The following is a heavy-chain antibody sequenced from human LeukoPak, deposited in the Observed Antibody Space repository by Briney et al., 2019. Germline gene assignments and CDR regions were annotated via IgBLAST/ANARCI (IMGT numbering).Heavy chain of an antibody. CDR1: GGSLNGYY. J-gene: IGHJ4*02. D-gene: IGHD1-1*01. V-gene: IGHV4-4*09. CDR3: ARRISSWNVYIDK. CDR2: IYSSGIT. Sequence: SETLSLTCTVSGGSLNGYYWSWIRQTPGKGLEWIGYIYSSGITNSYRSLRSRVIISLDTPKSQCSLSVTSVTAADAATYFCARRISSWNVYIDKWGQGIQVSVSS.